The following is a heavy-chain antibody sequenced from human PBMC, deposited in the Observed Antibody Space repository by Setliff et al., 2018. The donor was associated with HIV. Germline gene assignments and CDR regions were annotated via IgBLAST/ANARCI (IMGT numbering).Heavy chain of an antibody. CDR3: AHRLGVMAAFDI. V-gene: IGHV4-39*06. CDR2: FYYSGSS. Sequence: PSETLSLTCTVSGDSISRRIYYWGWIRQPPGKGLEWIGNFYYSGSSHYNPSLKSRVTKDTSKNQVVLTMTNMDPVDTATYYCAHRLGVMAAFDIWGQGTMVTVSS. D-gene: IGHD3-16*01. J-gene: IGHJ3*02. CDR1: GDSISRRIYY.